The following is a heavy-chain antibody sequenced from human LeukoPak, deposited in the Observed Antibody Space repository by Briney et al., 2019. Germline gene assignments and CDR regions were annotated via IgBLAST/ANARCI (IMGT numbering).Heavy chain of an antibody. J-gene: IGHJ4*02. V-gene: IGHV3-7*04. D-gene: IGHD3-10*01. CDR3: ARDHYGYGDN. Sequence: PGGSLRLSCAPPGFTFSPHCISWVRQAPGRGLEWVANIEQDGGENYYVDSVKGRFTIPRDNAKNSLYLQMNSLRAEDTAVYYCARDHYGYGDNWGQGTLVTVSS. CDR1: GFTFSPHC. CDR2: IEQDGGEN.